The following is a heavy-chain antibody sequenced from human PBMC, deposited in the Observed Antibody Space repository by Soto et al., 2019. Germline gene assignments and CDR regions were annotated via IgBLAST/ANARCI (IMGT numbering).Heavy chain of an antibody. D-gene: IGHD2-15*01. CDR2: ISYDSSTK. J-gene: IGHJ4*02. CDR1: GFTFSYG. CDR3: AKLVIGYCSGTTCDDY. Sequence: VQLLESGGGLIQPGGSLRLSCAASGFTFSYGIHWLRQAPAKGLAWVAYISYDSSTKFYGDSVKGRFTISRDNSKKTQFLHMNSLRAADTAVYYCAKLVIGYCSGTTCDDYWAQGTLGAASS. V-gene: IGHV3-30*18.